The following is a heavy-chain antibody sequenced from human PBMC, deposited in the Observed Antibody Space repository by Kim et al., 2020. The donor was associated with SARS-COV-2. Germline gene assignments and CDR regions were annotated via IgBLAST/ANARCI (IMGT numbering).Heavy chain of an antibody. CDR2: IIPIFGTA. Sequence: SVKVSCKASGGTFSSYAISWVRQAPGQGLEWMGGIIPIFGTANYAQKFQGRVTITADESTSTAYMELSSLRSEDTAVYYCASSPDYDILTGYYNSYYGMDVWGQGTTVTVSS. J-gene: IGHJ6*02. CDR1: GGTFSSYA. V-gene: IGHV1-69*13. D-gene: IGHD3-9*01. CDR3: ASSPDYDILTGYYNSYYGMDV.